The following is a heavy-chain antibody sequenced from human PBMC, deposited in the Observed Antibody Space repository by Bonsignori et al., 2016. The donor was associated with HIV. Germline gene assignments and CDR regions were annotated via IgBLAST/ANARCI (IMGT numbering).Heavy chain of an antibody. D-gene: IGHD3-22*01. J-gene: IGHJ4*02. V-gene: IGHV1-69*10. Sequence: SVKVSCKASGGTFSSYAISWVRQAPGQGLEWMGGIIPILGIANYAQKFQGRVTITADESTSTAYMELSSLRSEDTAVYYCARPQGPYYDSSGSPLMTYFDYWGPGNPGHRLL. CDR2: IIPILGIA. CDR3: ARPQGPYYDSSGSPLMTYFDY. CDR1: GGTFSSYA.